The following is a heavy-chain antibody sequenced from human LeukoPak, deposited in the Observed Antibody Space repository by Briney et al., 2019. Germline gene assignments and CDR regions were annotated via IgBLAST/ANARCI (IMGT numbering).Heavy chain of an antibody. Sequence: PGGSLRLSCAASGFTFDDYGMSWVRQAPGKGLEWVSGINWNGGSTGYADSVKGRFTISRDRAKNSLLLAMNRLRAEDTALYYCAELGMTGIGGVWGKGTTVTISS. CDR2: INWNGGST. CDR1: GFTFDDYG. CDR3: AELGMTGIGGV. D-gene: IGHD1-14*01. V-gene: IGHV3-20*04. J-gene: IGHJ6*04.